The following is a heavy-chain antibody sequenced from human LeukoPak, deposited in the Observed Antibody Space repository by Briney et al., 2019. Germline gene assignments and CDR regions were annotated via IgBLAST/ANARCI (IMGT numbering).Heavy chain of an antibody. Sequence: SETLSLSCTVSGGSISSYYWSWIRQPPGKGLEWIGYIYYSGSTNYNPSLKSRVTISVDTSKNQFSLKLSSVTAADTAVYYCAREQYDSGSVWGVDDAFDIWGQGTMVTVSS. CDR3: AREQYDSGSVWGVDDAFDI. J-gene: IGHJ3*02. V-gene: IGHV4-59*01. D-gene: IGHD3-16*01. CDR2: IYYSGST. CDR1: GGSISSYY.